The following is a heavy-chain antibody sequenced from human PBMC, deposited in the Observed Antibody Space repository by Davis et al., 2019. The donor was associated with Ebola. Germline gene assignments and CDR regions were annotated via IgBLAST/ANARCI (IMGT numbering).Heavy chain of an antibody. V-gene: IGHV3-48*01. CDR2: ISSTSTV. Sequence: PGGSLRLSCAASGFTFSTYSMNWVRQAPGKGLEWVSYISSTSTVHYADSVKGRLTTSRDNAKYSLFLQMNSLRAEDTAIYYCARDLGAKTGTTIGDYWGQGTLVIVSS. CDR3: ARDLGAKTGTTIGDY. CDR1: GFTFSTYS. J-gene: IGHJ4*02. D-gene: IGHD1-1*01.